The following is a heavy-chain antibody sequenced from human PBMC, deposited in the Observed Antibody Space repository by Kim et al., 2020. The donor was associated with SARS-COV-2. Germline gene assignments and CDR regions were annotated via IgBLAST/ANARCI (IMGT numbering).Heavy chain of an antibody. CDR1: GYSFTSYW. D-gene: IGHD3-22*01. Sequence: GESLKISCKGSGYSFTSYWIGWVRQMPGKGLEWMGIIYPGDSDTRYSPSFQGQVTISADKSISTAYLQWSSLKASDTAMYYCARHEGYYDSSGYSAHYYYGMDVWGQGTMVTVSS. CDR2: IYPGDSDT. CDR3: ARHEGYYDSSGYSAHYYYGMDV. V-gene: IGHV5-51*01. J-gene: IGHJ6*02.